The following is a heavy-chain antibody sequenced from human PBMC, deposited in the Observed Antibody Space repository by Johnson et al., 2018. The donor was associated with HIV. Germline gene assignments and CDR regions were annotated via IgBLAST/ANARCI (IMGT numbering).Heavy chain of an antibody. D-gene: IGHD6-19*01. CDR1: GFTFSSYG. V-gene: IGHV3-33*01. Sequence: QVQLVESGGGVVQPGRSLRLSCAASGFTFSSYGIHWVRQAPGKGLEWEAFIWCDGSNKYYVDSVKGRFTISRDNATNSLFLQMNIVRDEDTAVYYCVRGGAVAPSSGFDIWGQGTMVTVSS. CDR2: IWCDGSNK. CDR3: VRGGAVAPSSGFDI. J-gene: IGHJ3*02.